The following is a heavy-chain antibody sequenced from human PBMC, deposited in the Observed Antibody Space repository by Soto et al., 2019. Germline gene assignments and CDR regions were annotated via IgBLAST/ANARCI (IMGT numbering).Heavy chain of an antibody. J-gene: IGHJ4*02. Sequence: LRLSCAASGFTFSDYYMSWIRQAPGQGLEWVSYINSSGSTIYYADSVKGRFTISRDNAKNSLYLQMNSLRAEDTAVYYCARDESDTPVTGEYYFHYWGPGPLVTVFS. CDR3: ARDESDTPVTGEYYFHY. D-gene: IGHD5-18*01. CDR1: GFTFSDYY. CDR2: INSSGSTI. V-gene: IGHV3-11*01.